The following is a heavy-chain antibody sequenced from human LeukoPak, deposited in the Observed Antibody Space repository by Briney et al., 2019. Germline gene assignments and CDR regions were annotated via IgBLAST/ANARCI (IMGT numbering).Heavy chain of an antibody. CDR1: GFTFSSYS. CDR3: ARDFGSGWHDAEYFQH. D-gene: IGHD6-19*01. CDR2: ISSSSSYI. J-gene: IGHJ1*01. V-gene: IGHV3-21*01. Sequence: GGSLRLSCAASGFTFSSYSMNWVRQAPGKGLEWVSSISSSSSYIYYADSVKGRFTISRDNAKNSLYLQMNSLRAEDTAVYYCARDFGSGWHDAEYFQHWGQGTLVTVSS.